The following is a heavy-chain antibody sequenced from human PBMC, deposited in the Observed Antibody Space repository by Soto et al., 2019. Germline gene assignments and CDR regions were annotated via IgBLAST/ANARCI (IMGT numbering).Heavy chain of an antibody. V-gene: IGHV3-66*01. CDR3: ARRVAGPSWYFDL. CDR2: LYSAGRT. Sequence: DVQLVESGGGLVQPGGSLRLSCAASGFTVTNNLMSWVRQAPGQGLEWVSTLYSAGRTYYADSVKGRFIMSRNDSKNKLNLQMNNLRVEDTAVYYCARRVAGPSWYFDLWGRGTLVTVSS. D-gene: IGHD2-15*01. CDR1: GFTVTNNL. J-gene: IGHJ2*01.